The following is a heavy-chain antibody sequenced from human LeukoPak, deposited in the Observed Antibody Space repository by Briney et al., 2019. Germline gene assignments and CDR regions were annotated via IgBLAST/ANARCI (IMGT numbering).Heavy chain of an antibody. CDR2: INPSGGST. J-gene: IGHJ4*02. CDR1: GYTFTSYY. V-gene: IGHV1-46*01. CDR3: ARAAEIVVVPAAVDY. Sequence: GASVKVSCKASGYTFTSYYMHWVRQAPGQGLEWMGIINPSGGSTSYAQKFQGRVTMTRDTSISTAYMELSRLRSDDTAVYYCARAAEIVVVPAAVDYWGQGTLVTVSS. D-gene: IGHD2-2*01.